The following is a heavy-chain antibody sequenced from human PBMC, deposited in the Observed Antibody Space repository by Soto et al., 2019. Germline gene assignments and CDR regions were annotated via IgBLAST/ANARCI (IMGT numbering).Heavy chain of an antibody. CDR1: GGSFSGYY. J-gene: IGHJ6*02. Sequence: SETLSLTCAVYGGSFSGYYWSWIRQPPGKGLEWIGEINHSGSTNYNPSLKSRVTISVDTSKNQFSLKLSSVTAADTAVYYCASGEELYYYYYGMDVWGQGTTVTVSS. D-gene: IGHD1-7*01. CDR2: INHSGST. CDR3: ASGEELYYYYYGMDV. V-gene: IGHV4-34*01.